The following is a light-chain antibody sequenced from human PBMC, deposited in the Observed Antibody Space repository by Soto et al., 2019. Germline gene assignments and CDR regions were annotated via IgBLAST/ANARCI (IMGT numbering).Light chain of an antibody. CDR3: QQYNNWPTWT. V-gene: IGKV3-15*01. CDR2: GAS. CDR1: QSVGSN. J-gene: IGKJ1*01. Sequence: KVMTPSPPTPSLSPGGRVTLSPTARQSVGSNLAWYQQKPGQAPRLLIYGASTRATGIPARFSGSGSETEFTLTISSLQAEDSAVYFCQQYNNWPTWTFGQGTKVDIK.